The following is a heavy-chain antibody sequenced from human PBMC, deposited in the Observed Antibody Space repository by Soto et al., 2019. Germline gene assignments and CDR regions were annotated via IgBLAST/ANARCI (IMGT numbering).Heavy chain of an antibody. Sequence: SETLSLTCAVYGGSFSGYYWSWIRQPPGKGLEWIGEINHSGSTNYNPSLKSRVTISVDTSKNQFSLKLSSVTAADTAVYYCARFYKPPRQSPYYYYYYMDVWGKGTTVTVSS. CDR3: ARFYKPPRQSPYYYYYYMDV. D-gene: IGHD1-20*01. J-gene: IGHJ6*03. CDR1: GGSFSGYY. V-gene: IGHV4-34*01. CDR2: INHSGST.